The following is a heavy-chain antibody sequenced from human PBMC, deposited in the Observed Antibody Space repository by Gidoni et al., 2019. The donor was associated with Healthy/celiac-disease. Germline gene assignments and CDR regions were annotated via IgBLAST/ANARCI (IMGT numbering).Heavy chain of an antibody. Sequence: QVQLVESGGGVVQPGRSLRLSCAASGFTFSSYGMHWVRQAPGKGLEWVAVIWYDGSNKYYADSVKGRFTISRDNSKNTLYLQMNSLRAEDTAVYYCARDFVVVTAIPVTPYFDYWGQGTLVTVSS. CDR1: GFTFSSYG. V-gene: IGHV3-33*01. J-gene: IGHJ4*02. CDR3: ARDFVVVTAIPVTPYFDY. D-gene: IGHD2-21*02. CDR2: IWYDGSNK.